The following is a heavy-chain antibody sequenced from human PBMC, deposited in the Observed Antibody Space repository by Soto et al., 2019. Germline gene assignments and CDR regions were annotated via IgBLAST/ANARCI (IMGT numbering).Heavy chain of an antibody. J-gene: IGHJ4*02. CDR3: AKLSGWDYYFDY. Sequence: GGSLRLSCAASGFTFSSYSMNWVRQAPGKGLEWVSSISSSSSYIYYADSVKGRFTISRDNAKNSLYLQMNSLRAEDTAVYYCAKLSGWDYYFDYWGQGTLVTVSS. D-gene: IGHD6-19*01. CDR1: GFTFSSYS. CDR2: ISSSSSYI. V-gene: IGHV3-21*01.